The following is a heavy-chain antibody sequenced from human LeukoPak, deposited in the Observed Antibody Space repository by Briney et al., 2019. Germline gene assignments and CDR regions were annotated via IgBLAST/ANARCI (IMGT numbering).Heavy chain of an antibody. CDR2: IRYDGDIK. CDR3: AKYYHYHHYYMDV. J-gene: IGHJ6*03. D-gene: IGHD3-10*01. Sequence: GGSLRLSCAASGFTFSSYGMHWVRQAPGKGLEWVAFIRYDGDIKYYADSVKGRFTISRDNSKNTLYLQMDSLRVEDTSVYYCAKYYHYHHYYMDVWGKGTTVTIS. CDR1: GFTFSSYG. V-gene: IGHV3-30*02.